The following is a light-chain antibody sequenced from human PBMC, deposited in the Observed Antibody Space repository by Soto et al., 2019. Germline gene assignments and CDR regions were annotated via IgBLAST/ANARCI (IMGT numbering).Light chain of an antibody. CDR2: DVT. CDR3: SSYTGSDNLV. J-gene: IGLJ2*01. CDR1: SSDVGAYNY. V-gene: IGLV2-8*01. Sequence: QSALTQPPSASGSPGQSVTISCTGTSSDVGAYNYVFWYQQHPGKAPKLMIYDVTTRPSGVPDRFSGSKSGNTASLTVSGLQAEDEADYFCSSYTGSDNLVFGGGTKLTVL.